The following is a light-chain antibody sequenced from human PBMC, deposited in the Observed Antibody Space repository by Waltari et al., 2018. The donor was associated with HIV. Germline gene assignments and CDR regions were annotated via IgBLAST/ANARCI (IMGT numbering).Light chain of an antibody. V-gene: IGLV1-40*01. CDR3: QSFDSGLTAVV. Sequence: QSVLTQPPSVSGAPGQRVSISCTVSSYNLGAGFDAQSYQQCPGAAPRLLIYDNNTRPSGVPGRFSGSRSGTSASLAITGLQADDEADYYCQSFDSGLTAVVFGGGTKLTVL. J-gene: IGLJ2*01. CDR2: DNN. CDR1: SYNLGAGFD.